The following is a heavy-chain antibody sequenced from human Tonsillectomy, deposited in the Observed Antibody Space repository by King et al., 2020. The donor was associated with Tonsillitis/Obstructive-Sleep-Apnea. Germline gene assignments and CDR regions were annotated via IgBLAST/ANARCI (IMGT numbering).Heavy chain of an antibody. CDR1: GFSFDDYA. CDR2: ISWNSADI. J-gene: IGHJ3*02. V-gene: IGHV3-9*01. D-gene: IGHD1-26*01. CDR3: AKDVRPAGSYYNNAFDI. Sequence: QLVQSGGGLVQPGGSLRLSCAGSGFSFDDYAMYWVRQPPGKGLEWVSGISWNSADIGYADSVKGRFTISRDNAKNSLFLQMNSLRAEDTALYYCAKDVRPAGSYYNNAFDIWGQGTMVTVSS.